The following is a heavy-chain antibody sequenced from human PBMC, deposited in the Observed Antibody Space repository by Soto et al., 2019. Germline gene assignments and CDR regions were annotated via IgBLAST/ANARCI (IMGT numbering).Heavy chain of an antibody. V-gene: IGHV3-23*01. CDR3: AKGPWELGSNWFDP. CDR1: RFTFSSYA. Sequence: PGGSLRLSCAASRFTFSSYAMGWVRQAPGKGLEWVSSISGGRDNTYYADSVKGRFTISRDNSKNTLYLQMNSLRAEDTAVYYSAKGPWELGSNWFDPWGQGTRVTV. J-gene: IGHJ5*02. D-gene: IGHD3-10*01. CDR2: ISGGRDNT.